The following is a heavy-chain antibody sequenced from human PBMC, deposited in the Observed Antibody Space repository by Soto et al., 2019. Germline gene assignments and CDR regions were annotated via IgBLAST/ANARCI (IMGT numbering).Heavy chain of an antibody. J-gene: IGHJ4*02. CDR2: IYPGDSDT. CDR3: ATQGYESSGYFDY. CDR1: GYRFTNYW. Sequence: HGESLKISCKTSGYRFTNYWIGWVRQMPGKGLEWMGIIYPGDSDTKYSPSFQGQVTISVDKSISTAFLQWSSLKASDTAMYYCATQGYESSGYFDYWGQGTLVTVSS. V-gene: IGHV5-51*01. D-gene: IGHD3-22*01.